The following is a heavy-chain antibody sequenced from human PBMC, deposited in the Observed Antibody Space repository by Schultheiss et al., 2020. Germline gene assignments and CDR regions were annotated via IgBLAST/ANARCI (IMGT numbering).Heavy chain of an antibody. CDR2: IWYDGSKK. V-gene: IGHV3-33*01. CDR1: GFTLSSHG. D-gene: IGHD6-6*01. CDR3: VRGRDSSSYYGMDV. J-gene: IGHJ6*02. Sequence: GESLKISCAASGFTLSSHGMHWVRQAPGKGLEWVAVIWYDGSKKYYADSVKGRFTISRDNSKNTLYLQMNSLRAEDTAVYYCVRGRDSSSYYGMDVWGQGTTVTVSS.